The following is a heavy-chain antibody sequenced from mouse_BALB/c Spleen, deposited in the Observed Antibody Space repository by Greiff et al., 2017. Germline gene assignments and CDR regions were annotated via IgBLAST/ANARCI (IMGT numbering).Heavy chain of an antibody. CDR2: IDPSDSYT. CDR3: ARRALYAMDY. Sequence: QVQLQQSGPELVKPGASVKLSCKASGYTFTSYWMHWVKQRPGQGLEWIGEIDPSDSYTNYNQKFKGKATLTVDKSSSTAYMQLSSLTSEDSAVYYCARRALYAMDYWGQGTSVTVSS. D-gene: IGHD3-3*01. CDR1: GYTFTSYW. V-gene: IGHV1-69*02. J-gene: IGHJ4*01.